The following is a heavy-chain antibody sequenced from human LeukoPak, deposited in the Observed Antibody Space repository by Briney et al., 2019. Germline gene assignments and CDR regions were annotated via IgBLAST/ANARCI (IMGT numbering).Heavy chain of an antibody. CDR1: GGSLTSGDYH. V-gene: IGHV4-30-4*08. CDR3: AREGPDYSNPFDY. CDR2: IYYSGSA. D-gene: IGHD4-11*01. J-gene: IGHJ4*02. Sequence: SETLSLTCTVSGGSLTSGDYHWSWIRQPPGKGLGWIGYIYYSGSAYYNSSLKSRVVMSVDTSKKQFSLRLTSVTAADTAVYYCAREGPDYSNPFDYWGQGTLVTVSS.